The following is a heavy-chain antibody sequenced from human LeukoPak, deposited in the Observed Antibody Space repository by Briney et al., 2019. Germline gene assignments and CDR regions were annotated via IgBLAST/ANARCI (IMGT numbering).Heavy chain of an antibody. D-gene: IGHD3-10*01. V-gene: IGHV1-3*01. CDR3: ARDHARYGSGSYYYYYYYMDV. CDR1: GYTFTSYY. J-gene: IGHJ6*03. CDR2: INAGNGDT. Sequence: ASVKVSCKGSGYTFTSYYIHWVRQAPGQRLEWMGWINAGNGDTKYSQDFQGRVTITRDTSASTAYMELSSLRSDDTAVYYCARDHARYGSGSYYYYYYYMDVWGKGTTVTISS.